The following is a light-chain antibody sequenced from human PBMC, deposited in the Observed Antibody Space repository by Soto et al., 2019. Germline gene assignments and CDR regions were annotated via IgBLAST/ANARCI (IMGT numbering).Light chain of an antibody. CDR3: QHRYNWPLT. J-gene: IGKJ4*01. CDR1: QDINTY. V-gene: IGKV3-11*01. Sequence: EVVLTQSPATLSLSPGEKATLSCRASQDINTYLGWYQQKPGQPPRLLIYDASNRASGIPARFSGGGSGTDFTFTIDTLEPEDFAIYYCQHRYNWPLTFGAGTKVDIK. CDR2: DAS.